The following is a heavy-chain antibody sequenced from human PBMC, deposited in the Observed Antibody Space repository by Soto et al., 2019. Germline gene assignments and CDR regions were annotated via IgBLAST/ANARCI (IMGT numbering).Heavy chain of an antibody. V-gene: IGHV4-31*03. Sequence: PSETLSLTCTVSGGSISSGGYYWSWIRQHPGTGLEWIGHISYSGSTYYNTSLKSRVTISVDTSRNQFSLIVNSVTAADTAVYYCARAMDIARASKDNWFDPWGQGTLVTVSS. J-gene: IGHJ5*02. CDR1: GGSISSGGYY. CDR3: ARAMDIARASKDNWFDP. CDR2: ISYSGST. D-gene: IGHD2-2*03.